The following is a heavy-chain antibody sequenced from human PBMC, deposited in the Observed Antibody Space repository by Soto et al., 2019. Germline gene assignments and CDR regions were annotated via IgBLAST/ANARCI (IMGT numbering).Heavy chain of an antibody. D-gene: IGHD3-10*01. CDR1: GFTLGRYG. J-gene: IGHJ4*02. V-gene: IGHV3-23*01. CDR3: AKDRDYPRDYFHY. CDR2: VSPNGQGI. Sequence: GGSLRLSCAASGFTLGRYGMSWVRQSPGKGLEWVSAVSPNGQGIYYADSVRGRFTISRDFSKNTVFLHMDSLRAEDTAVYYCAKDRDYPRDYFHYWGQGTLVTVSS.